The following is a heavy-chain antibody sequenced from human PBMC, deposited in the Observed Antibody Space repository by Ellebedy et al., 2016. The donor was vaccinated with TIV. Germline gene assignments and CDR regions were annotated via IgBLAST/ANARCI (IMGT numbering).Heavy chain of an antibody. V-gene: IGHV3-7*01. Sequence: GGSLRLSCAASGFSFRSYWMSWVRQAPGKGLEWVANINQLGSQSYYVDSVKGRFTISRDNAKNSLYLQMNSLRAEDTAVYYCATDGSYGDYLSPTHAFENWGQGTMVIVSS. CDR1: GFSFRSYW. J-gene: IGHJ3*02. D-gene: IGHD4-17*01. CDR2: INQLGSQS. CDR3: ATDGSYGDYLSPTHAFEN.